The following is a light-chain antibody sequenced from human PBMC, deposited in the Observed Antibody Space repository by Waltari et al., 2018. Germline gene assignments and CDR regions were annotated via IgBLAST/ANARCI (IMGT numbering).Light chain of an antibody. CDR1: QSISGW. V-gene: IGKV1-5*03. CDR2: EAS. CDR3: QQYYITPYT. Sequence: DIQMTQSPSTLSASVRDRVPIPCRASQSISGWLAWYQQKPGKAPKVLIYEASSLESGVSSRFSGSGFGTEFTLTISSLQPDDSATYYCQQYYITPYTFGQGTKLEIK. J-gene: IGKJ2*01.